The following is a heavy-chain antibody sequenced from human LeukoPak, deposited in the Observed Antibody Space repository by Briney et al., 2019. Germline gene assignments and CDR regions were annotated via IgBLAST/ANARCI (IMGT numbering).Heavy chain of an antibody. CDR3: AKDNYYGSGSYYSFLYGMDV. J-gene: IGHJ6*04. D-gene: IGHD3-10*01. CDR2: ISYDGSNK. Sequence: GGSLRLSCAASGFTFSSYGMHWVRQAPGKGLEWVAVISYDGSNKYYADSVKGRFTISRDNSKNTLYLQMNSLRAEDTAVYYCAKDNYYGSGSYYSFLYGMDVRGKGTTVTVSS. CDR1: GFTFSSYG. V-gene: IGHV3-30*18.